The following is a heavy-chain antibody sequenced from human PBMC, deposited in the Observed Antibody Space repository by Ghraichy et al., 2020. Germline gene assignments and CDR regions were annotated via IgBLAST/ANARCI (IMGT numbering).Heavy chain of an antibody. CDR1: GFTFSSYS. J-gene: IGHJ4*02. V-gene: IGHV3-21*01. D-gene: IGHD1-26*01. CDR3: ARDGGGLDGSYCTY. Sequence: GGSLRLSCAASGFTFSSYSMNWVRQAPGKGLEWVSSISSSSSYIYYADSVKGRFTISRDNAKNSLYLQMNSLRAEDTAVYYCARDGGGLDGSYCTYWGQGTLVTVSS. CDR2: ISSSSSYI.